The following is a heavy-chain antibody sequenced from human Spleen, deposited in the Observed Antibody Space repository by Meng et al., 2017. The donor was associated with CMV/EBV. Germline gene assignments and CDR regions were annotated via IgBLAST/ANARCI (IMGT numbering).Heavy chain of an antibody. CDR1: SVSSNSAA. CDR3: ARENLYSSGRRWFDP. Sequence: SVSSNSAAWNWIRQSPSRGLEWLGRTYYRSKWYNDYAVSVKSRITINPDTSKNQFSLQLNSVTPEDTAVYYCARENLYSSGRRWFDPWGQGTLVTVSS. D-gene: IGHD6-19*01. V-gene: IGHV6-1*01. J-gene: IGHJ5*02. CDR2: TYYRSKWYN.